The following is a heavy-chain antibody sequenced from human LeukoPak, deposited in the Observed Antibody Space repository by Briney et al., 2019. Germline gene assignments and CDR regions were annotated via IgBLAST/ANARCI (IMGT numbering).Heavy chain of an antibody. CDR3: ARGSGSLDY. V-gene: IGHV4-39*07. Sequence: NTSETLSLTCTVSGGSISSSNYYWGWIRQPPGKGLEWIGSIYYSGSTYYNPSLKSRVIISVDTSKNQFSLKLSSVTAADTAVYYCARGSGSLDYWGQGTLVTVSS. J-gene: IGHJ4*02. CDR1: GGSISSSNYY. CDR2: IYYSGST. D-gene: IGHD1-26*01.